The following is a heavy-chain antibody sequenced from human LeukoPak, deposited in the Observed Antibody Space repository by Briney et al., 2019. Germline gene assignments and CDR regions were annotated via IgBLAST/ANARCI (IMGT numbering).Heavy chain of an antibody. V-gene: IGHV3-23*01. Sequence: PGGSLRFSCAPSGFTFSSYWMSWVRQAPGKGLEWVSRISGTGGTTFYADSVKGRFTISRDNSKNTLYLQMNSLRAEDTAVYYCAKRLAMTGTYHFDYWGQGTLVTVSS. D-gene: IGHD6-19*01. CDR1: GFTFSSYW. J-gene: IGHJ4*02. CDR3: AKRLAMTGTYHFDY. CDR2: ISGTGGTT.